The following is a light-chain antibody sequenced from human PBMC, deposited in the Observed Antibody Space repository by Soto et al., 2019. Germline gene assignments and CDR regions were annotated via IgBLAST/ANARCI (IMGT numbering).Light chain of an antibody. V-gene: IGLV2-8*01. CDR2: EVS. J-gene: IGLJ1*01. CDR1: SRDVGGYKY. Sequence: QSVLTQPPSASGSPGQSVTITCTGTSRDVGGYKYVSWYQQHPGNAPKLMIYEVSKRPSGVPDRFSGSKSDNTAFLTVSGLQAEDEADYYCSSYAGSNSYVFGTGTKVTVL. CDR3: SSYAGSNSYV.